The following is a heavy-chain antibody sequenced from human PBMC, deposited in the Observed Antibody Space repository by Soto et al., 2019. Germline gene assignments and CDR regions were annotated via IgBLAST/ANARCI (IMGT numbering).Heavy chain of an antibody. J-gene: IGHJ1*01. D-gene: IGHD1-26*01. V-gene: IGHV3-21*01. CDR2: ISSSSSYI. CDR1: GFTFSSYS. Sequence: EVQLVESGGGLVKPGGSLRLSCGASGFTFSSYSMNWVRQAPGKGLEWVSSISSSSSYIYSADSVKGRFTISRDNAKNSLYLQMNSLRAEDTAIYYCARRDPGAYFQHWGQGTLVTVSS. CDR3: ARRDPGAYFQH.